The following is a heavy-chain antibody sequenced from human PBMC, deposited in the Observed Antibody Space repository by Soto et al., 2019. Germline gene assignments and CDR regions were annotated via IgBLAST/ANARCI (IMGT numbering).Heavy chain of an antibody. V-gene: IGHV3-33*01. CDR3: ARDLSGPLDY. CDR2: MWYDGYNK. CDR1: GFTFSNYA. Sequence: GSLRLSCAASGFTFSNYAMHWVRQAPGKGLEWVAGMWYDGYNKYHADSVMGRFTISRDNSKNTLYLQMNSLKAEDTAVYYCARDLSGPLDYWGQGTLVTVSS. J-gene: IGHJ4*02.